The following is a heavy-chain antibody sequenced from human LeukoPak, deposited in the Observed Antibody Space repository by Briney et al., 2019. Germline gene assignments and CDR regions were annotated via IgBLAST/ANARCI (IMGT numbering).Heavy chain of an antibody. V-gene: IGHV4-31*03. CDR2: IYYSGST. CDR3: ARWAVPTVVTPSSTFDY. CDR1: GGSISSDGYY. D-gene: IGHD4-23*01. Sequence: SETLSLTCTVSGGSISSDGYYWSWIRQHPGKGLEWIGYIYYSGSTYYNPSLKSRVTISVDTSKNQFSLKLSSVTAADTAVYYCARWAVPTVVTPSSTFDYWGQGTLVTVSS. J-gene: IGHJ4*02.